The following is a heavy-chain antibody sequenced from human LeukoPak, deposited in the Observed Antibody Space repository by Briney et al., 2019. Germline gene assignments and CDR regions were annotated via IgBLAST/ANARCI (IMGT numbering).Heavy chain of an antibody. CDR3: TRRNVRGYSYGYNY. CDR2: IKSKTDGGTT. D-gene: IGHD5-18*01. CDR1: GLTFSNAW. V-gene: IGHV3-15*01. J-gene: IGHJ4*02. Sequence: GGSLRLSCAASGLTFSNAWMSWVRQAPGKGLEWVGRIKSKTDGGTTEYAAPVKGRFTISRDDSKNTLYLQMNSLKTEDTAVYYCTRRNVRGYSYGYNYWGQGTLVTVSS.